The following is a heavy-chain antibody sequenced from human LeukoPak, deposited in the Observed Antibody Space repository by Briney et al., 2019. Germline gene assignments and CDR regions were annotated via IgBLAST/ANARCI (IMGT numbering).Heavy chain of an antibody. CDR2: INSDGKTT. CDR3: TRDITLTRGGRSDY. Sequence: GRSLRLSCAASGFTFSSNWMYWVRQAPGKWLVWVSRINSDGKTTNYADSVKGRFTISRDNAKNTLYLQMNSLRAEDTAVYYCTRDITLTRGGRSDYWGQGTLVTVSA. D-gene: IGHD3-10*01. V-gene: IGHV3-74*01. J-gene: IGHJ4*02. CDR1: GFTFSSNW.